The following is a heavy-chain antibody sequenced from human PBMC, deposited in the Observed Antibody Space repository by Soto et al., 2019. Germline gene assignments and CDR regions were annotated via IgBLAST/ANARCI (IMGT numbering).Heavy chain of an antibody. J-gene: IGHJ4*02. V-gene: IGHV4-31*03. Sequence: SETLSLTCTVSGVSISSGGYFWSWIRQHPGKGLEWVGYMHYSGSSYYNPSLKSRVTVSVDTSKNQFSLKLSSLTAADTAVYYCAGAASRDISSFAYWGQGTLVTVSS. CDR1: GVSISSGGYF. CDR3: AGAASRDISSFAY. CDR2: MHYSGSS. D-gene: IGHD6-6*01.